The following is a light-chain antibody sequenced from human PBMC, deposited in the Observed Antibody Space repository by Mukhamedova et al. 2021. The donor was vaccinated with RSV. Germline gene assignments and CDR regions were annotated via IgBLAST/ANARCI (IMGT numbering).Light chain of an antibody. CDR2: DAS. Sequence: WYQRRVHGKAPRLLIYDASNLETGVPSRFSGSGSGTDFSFTINNLQPADIATYYCQRYDNSGVTFGPGTKVDLK. J-gene: IGKJ3*01. CDR3: QRYDNSGVT. V-gene: IGKV1-33*01.